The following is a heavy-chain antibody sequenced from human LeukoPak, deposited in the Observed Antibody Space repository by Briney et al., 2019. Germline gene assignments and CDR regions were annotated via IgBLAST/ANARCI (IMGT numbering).Heavy chain of an antibody. V-gene: IGHV4-4*09. Sequence: SETLSLTCTVSGGSISSYYWSWIRQPPGKGLEWIGYIYTSGSTNYNPSLKSRVTISVDTSKNQFSLKLSSVTAADTAVYYCARQFRDSSSSGRHYYYYYMDVWGKGTTVTVSS. D-gene: IGHD6-6*01. CDR2: IYTSGST. CDR1: GGSISSYY. J-gene: IGHJ6*03. CDR3: ARQFRDSSSSGRHYYYYYMDV.